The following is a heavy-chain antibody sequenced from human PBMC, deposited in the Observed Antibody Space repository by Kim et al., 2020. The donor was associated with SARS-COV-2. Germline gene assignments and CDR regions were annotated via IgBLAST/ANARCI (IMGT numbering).Heavy chain of an antibody. CDR1: GFTFSCSA. D-gene: IGHD2-2*02. Sequence: GGSLRLSCAASGFTFSCSAMRWVRQTPGRGLEWVAGITSTGRSTYYADSVKGRFTISRDNSKNMLFLQMNSLRAEDTAVYYCARDRVCAITSCYNSFDCWGQGTLGTVS. V-gene: IGHV3-23*01. CDR2: ITSTGRST. CDR3: ARDRVCAITSCYNSFDC. J-gene: IGHJ4*02.